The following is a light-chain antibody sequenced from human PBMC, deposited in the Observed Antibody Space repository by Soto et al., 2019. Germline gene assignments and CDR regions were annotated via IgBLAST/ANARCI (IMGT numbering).Light chain of an antibody. CDR2: EAS. J-gene: IGLJ1*01. CDR1: SSDDGSHNL. CDR3: CSNAASSTYV. V-gene: IGLV2-23*01. Sequence: QSVLTQPASVSGSPGQSITISCTGTSSDDGSHNLVSWYQQYPGKAPKLIIFEASKRPSGVSNRFSGSKSGSTASLTISGLQAEDEADYYCCSNAASSTYVFGSGTKVTVL.